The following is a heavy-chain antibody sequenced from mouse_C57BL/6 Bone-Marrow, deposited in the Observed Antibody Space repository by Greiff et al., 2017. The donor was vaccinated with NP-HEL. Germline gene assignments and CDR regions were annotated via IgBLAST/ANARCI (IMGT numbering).Heavy chain of an antibody. Sequence: VQLQQSGAELVRPGASVTLSCKASGYTFTDYEMHWVKQTPVPGLEWIGAIDPETGGTAYNQKFKGKAILTADTSSSTAYMELRSLTSEDSSVYYCTRPYYYGSSYYLDYGGQGTTLTVSS. V-gene: IGHV1-15*01. CDR1: GYTFTDYE. J-gene: IGHJ2*01. CDR2: IDPETGGT. D-gene: IGHD1-1*01. CDR3: TRPYYYGSSYYLDY.